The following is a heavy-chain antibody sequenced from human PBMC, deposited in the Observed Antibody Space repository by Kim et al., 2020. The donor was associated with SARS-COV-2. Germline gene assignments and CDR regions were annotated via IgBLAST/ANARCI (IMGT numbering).Heavy chain of an antibody. J-gene: IGHJ6*02. D-gene: IGHD2-2*01. Sequence: SETLSLTCAVYGGSFSDYNWSWIRQPPGKGLEWIGEINHSGSANVSPSLKSRVTISVDTSKSQFSLSLKSMTATDTAVYYCARGRAGVVPAPVLGRGPFYDYYAMDVWGRGTPVAVSS. CDR2: INHSGSA. V-gene: IGHV4-34*01. CDR3: ARGRAGVVPAPVLGRGPFYDYYAMDV. CDR1: GGSFSDYN.